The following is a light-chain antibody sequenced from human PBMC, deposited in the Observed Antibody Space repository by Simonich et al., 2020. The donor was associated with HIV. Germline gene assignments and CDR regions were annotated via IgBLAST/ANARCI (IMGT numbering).Light chain of an antibody. Sequence: DIQMTQSPSTLSGFVGDKINITCRASQSISSWLAWYQQKPGKAPKLLIYKGSSLESGVPSRFSGSGSGTEFTLTIASLQPDDSATYYCQQYNSYWTFGQGTKVEIK. CDR3: QQYNSYWT. V-gene: IGKV1-5*03. J-gene: IGKJ1*01. CDR2: KGS. CDR1: QSISSW.